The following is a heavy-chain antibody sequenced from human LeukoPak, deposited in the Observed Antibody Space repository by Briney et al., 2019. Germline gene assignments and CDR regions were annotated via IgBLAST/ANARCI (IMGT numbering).Heavy chain of an antibody. D-gene: IGHD6-19*01. V-gene: IGHV1-69*05. CDR1: GGTFSSYA. Sequence: GASVKVSCKASGGTFSSYAISWVRQAPGQGLEWMGGIIPIFGTANYAQKFQGRVTITTDESTSTAYMELSSLRSEDTAVYYCARSRAVALGGTFDYWGQGTLVTVSS. J-gene: IGHJ4*02. CDR2: IIPIFGTA. CDR3: ARSRAVALGGTFDY.